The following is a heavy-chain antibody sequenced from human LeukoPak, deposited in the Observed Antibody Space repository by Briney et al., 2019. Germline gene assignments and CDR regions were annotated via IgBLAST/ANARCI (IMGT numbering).Heavy chain of an antibody. CDR1: GGSISSYY. J-gene: IGHJ5*02. CDR2: IYYSGST. Sequence: SETLSLTCTVSGGSISSYYWSWIRQPPGKGLEWIGYIYYSGSTNYNPSLKSRVTISVDTSKNQFSLKLSSVTAADTAVYHCARRVSSYGSGSYYPYNWFDPWGQGTLVTVSS. CDR3: ARRVSSYGSGSYYPYNWFDP. D-gene: IGHD3-10*01. V-gene: IGHV4-59*08.